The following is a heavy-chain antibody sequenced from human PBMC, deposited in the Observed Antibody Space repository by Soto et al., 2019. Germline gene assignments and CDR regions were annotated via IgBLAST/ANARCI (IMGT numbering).Heavy chain of an antibody. CDR3: ARQAWYTSDWHII. J-gene: IGHJ4*01. D-gene: IGHD6-19*01. V-gene: IGHV4-39*01. Sequence: SETLSDTCTGSGGFISGSGSYYGGWIRQPPGKGLEWIGSVYHTGLTHYNPSLKTRATISVDTSENHFSLDLTSLTAADTATYFCARQAWYTSDWHIIWGHGTRVTVSS. CDR1: GGFISGSGSYY. CDR2: VYHTGLT.